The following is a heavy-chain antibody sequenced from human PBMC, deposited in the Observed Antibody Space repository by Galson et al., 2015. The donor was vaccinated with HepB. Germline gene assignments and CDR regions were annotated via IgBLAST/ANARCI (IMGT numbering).Heavy chain of an antibody. CDR3: AVGYCSTSNCYTHDMYFYGLDV. CDR2: MWHDGSFK. V-gene: IGHV3-33*01. Sequence: SLRLSCAASGFIFSNYGMHWVRQAPGKGLEWEALMWHDGSFKYYADSVKDRFTISRDNSKDTLSLRMNNLRAEDTAVYYCAVGYCSTSNCYTHDMYFYGLDVWGQGTTVIVSS. J-gene: IGHJ6*02. CDR1: GFIFSNYG. D-gene: IGHD2-15*01.